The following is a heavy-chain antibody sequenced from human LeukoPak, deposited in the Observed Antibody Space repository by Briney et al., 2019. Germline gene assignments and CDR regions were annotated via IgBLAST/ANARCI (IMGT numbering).Heavy chain of an antibody. CDR1: GGSISSSSYY. J-gene: IGHJ4*02. V-gene: IGHV4-39*01. CDR3: ARQGSGYYWGKYYFDY. D-gene: IGHD3-22*01. Sequence: SETLSLTCTVSGGSISSSSYYWGWIRQPPGKGLEWLGSIYYSGSTYYNPSLKSRVTISVDTSKNQFSLKLSSVTAADTAVYYCARQGSGYYWGKYYFDYWGQGTLVTVSS. CDR2: IYYSGST.